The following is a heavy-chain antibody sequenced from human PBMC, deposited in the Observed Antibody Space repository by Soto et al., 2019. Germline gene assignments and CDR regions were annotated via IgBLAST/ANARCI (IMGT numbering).Heavy chain of an antibody. D-gene: IGHD4-17*01. V-gene: IGHV4-30-4*01. CDR3: ARDTSRDYDEYAGVAYDI. CDR2: IYNSGST. Sequence: QVQLQESGPGLVKPSQTLSLTCTVSGGSISSGDYYWSWIRQPPRKGLEWIGYIYNSGSTYYNPSLKSRVSISVDTSKNQFSLKLNSVTAADTAVYYCARDTSRDYDEYAGVAYDIWGQGTMVTVSS. CDR1: GGSISSGDYY. J-gene: IGHJ3*02.